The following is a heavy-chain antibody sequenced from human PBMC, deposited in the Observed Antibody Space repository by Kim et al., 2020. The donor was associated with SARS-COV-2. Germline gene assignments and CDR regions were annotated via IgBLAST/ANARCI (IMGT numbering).Heavy chain of an antibody. CDR1: GFTFSSYA. Sequence: GGSLRLSCAASGFTFSSYAMSWVRQAPGKGLEWVSAISGSGGSTYYADSVKGRFTISRDNSKNTLYLQMNSLRAEDTAVYYCAKDLVRVWFGDPLVLSFDYWGQGTLVTVSS. V-gene: IGHV3-23*01. J-gene: IGHJ4*02. CDR2: ISGSGGST. D-gene: IGHD3-10*01. CDR3: AKDLVRVWFGDPLVLSFDY.